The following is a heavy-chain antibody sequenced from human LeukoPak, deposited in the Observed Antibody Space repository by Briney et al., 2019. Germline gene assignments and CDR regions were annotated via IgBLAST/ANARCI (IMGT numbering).Heavy chain of an antibody. CDR2: ISYDGSNK. Sequence: PGGSLRLSCAASGFTFSSYAMHWVRQAPGKGLEWVAVISYDGSNKYYADSVKGRFTISRDNSKNTLYLQMNSLRAEDTSVYYCARDLRSGSYFSRIVQYWGQGTLVTVSS. V-gene: IGHV3-30*04. J-gene: IGHJ4*02. CDR3: ARDLRSGSYFSRIVQY. CDR1: GFTFSSYA. D-gene: IGHD1-26*01.